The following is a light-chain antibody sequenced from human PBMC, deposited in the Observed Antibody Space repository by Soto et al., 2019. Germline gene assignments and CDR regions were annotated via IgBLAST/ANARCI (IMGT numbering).Light chain of an antibody. CDR1: NSDVGGYNF. CDR3: SSYTSSSTLV. CDR2: DVT. V-gene: IGLV2-14*01. J-gene: IGLJ1*01. Sequence: QSALTQPAFVSGSPGQSITISCTGPNSDVGGYNFVSWYQQHPGKVPKLMIYDVTNRPSGVSNRFSGSKSGNTDSLTISGLQAEDEADYYCSSYTSSSTLVFGTGTKLTVL.